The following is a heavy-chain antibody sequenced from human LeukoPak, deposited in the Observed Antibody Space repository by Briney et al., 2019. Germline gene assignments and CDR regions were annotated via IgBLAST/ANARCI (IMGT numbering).Heavy chain of an antibody. D-gene: IGHD3-10*01. Sequence: GSLRLSCSVSGGSISSYYWSWIRQPPGKGLEWIGYIYYSGSTNSNPSLKSRVTISVDTSKNQFSLKLSSVTAADTAVYYCARGARLWFGPFNWFDPWGQGTLVTVSS. V-gene: IGHV4-59*12. CDR1: GGSISSYY. CDR3: ARGARLWFGPFNWFDP. J-gene: IGHJ5*02. CDR2: IYYSGST.